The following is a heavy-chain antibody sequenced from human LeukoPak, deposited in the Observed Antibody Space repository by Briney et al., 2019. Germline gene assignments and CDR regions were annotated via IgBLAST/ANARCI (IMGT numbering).Heavy chain of an antibody. J-gene: IGHJ3*02. Sequence: GGSLRLSCAASGFTFSSYAMHWVRQAPGKGLEWVAVISYDGSNKYYADSVKGRFTISRDNSKNTLYLQMNSLRAEDTAVYYCARGPRKSAFDIWGQGTMVTVSS. V-gene: IGHV3-30-3*01. CDR3: ARGPRKSAFDI. CDR2: ISYDGSNK. CDR1: GFTFSSYA.